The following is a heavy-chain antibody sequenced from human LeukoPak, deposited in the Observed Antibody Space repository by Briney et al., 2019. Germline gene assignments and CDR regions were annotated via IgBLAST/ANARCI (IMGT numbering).Heavy chain of an antibody. CDR2: VYYNGIT. J-gene: IGHJ4*02. CDR3: ASQLGGTTFH. Sequence: SETLSLTCAVYGGSFRGYYWSWIRQPPGKGLEWIGYVYYNGITNYNPSLKSRVSISLDTSKNQFSLKLNSVTAADTAVYYCASQLGGTTFHWGQGTLVTVSS. CDR1: GGSFRGYY. V-gene: IGHV4-59*01. D-gene: IGHD1-1*01.